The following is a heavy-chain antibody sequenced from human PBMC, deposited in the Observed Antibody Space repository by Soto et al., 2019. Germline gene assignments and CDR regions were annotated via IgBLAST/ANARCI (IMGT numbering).Heavy chain of an antibody. J-gene: IGHJ4*02. CDR2: IYYSGST. D-gene: IGHD1-26*01. V-gene: IGHV4-59*08. CDR1: GVSISSYY. CDR3: ARRYGGNLDY. Sequence: QVQLQESGPGLVKPSETLSLTCTVSGVSISSYYWSWIRPPPGKGREWIGYIYYSGSTNYNPSLTSRVTISVDPSKNQFSLKLSSVTAADTAVYYCARRYGGNLDYWGQGTLVTVSS.